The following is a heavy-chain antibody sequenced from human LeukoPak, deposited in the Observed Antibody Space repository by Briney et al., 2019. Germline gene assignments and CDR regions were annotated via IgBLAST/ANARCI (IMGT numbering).Heavy chain of an antibody. D-gene: IGHD2-2*01. V-gene: IGHV1-18*01. CDR3: ARDGYCSSTSCPFQITLYYMDV. CDR2: ISAYNGHT. Sequence: GASVNVSCKASGYTFTSYGISWVRQAPGQGLEGMGWISAYNGHTNYTQTFQGRVTITTDTPTSTAYMEQRSLRSDDTAVYYCARDGYCSSTSCPFQITLYYMDVWGKGTTVTVSS. CDR1: GYTFTSYG. J-gene: IGHJ6*03.